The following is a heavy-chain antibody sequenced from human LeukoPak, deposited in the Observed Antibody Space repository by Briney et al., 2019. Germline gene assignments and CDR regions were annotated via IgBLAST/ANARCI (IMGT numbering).Heavy chain of an antibody. CDR1: GFTFRNYG. Sequence: GGSLRLSCAASGFTFRNYGMHWVRQALGRGLEWVAVIWYEGDNENYADSVKGRFTISRDNSKSTLFLHMNNVRVDDTAVYYCARDGERSFDYWGQGTLVTVSS. CDR2: IWYEGDNE. D-gene: IGHD3-10*01. CDR3: ARDGERSFDY. V-gene: IGHV3-33*01. J-gene: IGHJ4*02.